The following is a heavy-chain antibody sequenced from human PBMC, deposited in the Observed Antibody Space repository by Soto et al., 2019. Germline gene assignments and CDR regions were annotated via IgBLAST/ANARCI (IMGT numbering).Heavy chain of an antibody. D-gene: IGHD1-7*01. CDR2: IDDDGGST. CDR1: GFDFITHW. V-gene: IGHV3-74*01. Sequence: WGSLRLSCAASGFDFITHWIHFCRQAPGKWREWVARIDDDGGSTRYADSVKGRFTISRDNAKKIVYLEMTSLRTEDTAVYFCARRLELPLGASLYYYGMDVWGQGTTVTVSS. J-gene: IGHJ6*02. CDR3: ARRLELPLGASLYYYGMDV.